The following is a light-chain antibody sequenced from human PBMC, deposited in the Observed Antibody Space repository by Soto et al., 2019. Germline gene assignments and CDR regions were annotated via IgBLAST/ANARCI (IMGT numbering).Light chain of an antibody. CDR2: EVN. Sequence: QSVLTQPPSASGSPGQSVAISCTGTSSDVGGYNYVSWYQQHPGKAPNLMIYEVNKRPSGVPDRFSGSKSGNTASLTVSGLHAEDEGDYYCSSYAGSRNVFGTRTKVTV. CDR3: SSYAGSRNV. CDR1: SSDVGGYNY. V-gene: IGLV2-8*01. J-gene: IGLJ1*01.